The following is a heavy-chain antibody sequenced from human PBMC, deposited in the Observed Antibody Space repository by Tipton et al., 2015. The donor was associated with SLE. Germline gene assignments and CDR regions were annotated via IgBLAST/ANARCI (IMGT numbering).Heavy chain of an antibody. J-gene: IGHJ4*02. CDR2: INHRGST. CDR3: ARSRDGYNYEGDY. Sequence: TLSLTCAVYGGSISSSSSYYWAWIRQPPGKGVEWIGEINHRGSTNYNPSLKSRVTISVDTSENQFSLKLRSVTAADTAVYYCARSRDGYNYEGDYWGQGTLVTVST. CDR1: GGSISSSSSYY. D-gene: IGHD5-24*01. V-gene: IGHV4-34*01.